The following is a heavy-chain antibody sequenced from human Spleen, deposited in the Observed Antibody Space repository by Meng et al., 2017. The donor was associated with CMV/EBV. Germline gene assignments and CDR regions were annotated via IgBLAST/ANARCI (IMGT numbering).Heavy chain of an antibody. D-gene: IGHD2-15*01. CDR3: AKVDCSGGSCYPIDY. Sequence: GGSLRLSCAASEFTFSSYGMHWVRQAPGKGLEWVAFIRYDGSNKYYADSVKGRFTISRDNSKNTLYLQMNSLRAEDTAVYYCAKVDCSGGSCYPIDYWGQGTLVTVSS. CDR1: EFTFSSYG. V-gene: IGHV3-30*02. CDR2: IRYDGSNK. J-gene: IGHJ4*02.